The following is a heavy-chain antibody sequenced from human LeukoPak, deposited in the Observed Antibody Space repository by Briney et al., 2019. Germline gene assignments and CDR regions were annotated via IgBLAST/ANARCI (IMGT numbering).Heavy chain of an antibody. D-gene: IGHD4-17*01. V-gene: IGHV1-3*01. J-gene: IGHJ4*02. Sequence: GASVKVSCKASGYTFTSYAMHWVRQAPGQRLEWMGWINAGNGNTKYSQKFQGRVTITRDTSASTAYMELSSLRSEDTAVYYCAREPWGYGDYQSYFDYWGQETLVTVSS. CDR3: AREPWGYGDYQSYFDY. CDR2: INAGNGNT. CDR1: GYTFTSYA.